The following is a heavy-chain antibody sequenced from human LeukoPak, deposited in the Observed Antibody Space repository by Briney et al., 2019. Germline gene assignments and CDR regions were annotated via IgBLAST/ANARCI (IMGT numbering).Heavy chain of an antibody. V-gene: IGHV4-34*01. D-gene: IGHD1-26*01. J-gene: IGHJ5*02. CDR1: GGSFSGYY. CDR2: INHSGST. CDR3: ATKVGANMYNWFDP. Sequence: SETLSLTCAVYGGSFSGYYWSWLGHPPGKGLEGIGDINHSGSTNYNPSLKSRVTISVDTSKNQFSLKLSSVTAAGTAVYYCATKVGANMYNWFDPWGQGTLVTVSS.